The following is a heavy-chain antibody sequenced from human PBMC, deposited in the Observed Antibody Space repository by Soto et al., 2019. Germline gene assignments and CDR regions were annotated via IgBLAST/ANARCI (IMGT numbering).Heavy chain of an antibody. D-gene: IGHD1-7*01. Sequence: SVKVSCKASGGTFSSYTISWVRQAPGQGLEWMGRIIPILGIANYAQKFQGRVTITADKSTSTAYMELSSLRSEDTAVYYCARETGRWNCDHFDYWGQGTLVTVSS. CDR3: ARETGRWNCDHFDY. J-gene: IGHJ4*02. V-gene: IGHV1-69*04. CDR1: GGTFSSYT. CDR2: IIPILGIA.